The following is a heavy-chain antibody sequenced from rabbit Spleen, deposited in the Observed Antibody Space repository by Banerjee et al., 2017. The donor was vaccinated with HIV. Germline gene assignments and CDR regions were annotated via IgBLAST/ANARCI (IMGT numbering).Heavy chain of an antibody. CDR1: RFDFNSGG. CDR2: IDPVFGTT. Sequence: QEHLVESGGGLVQPGGSLTLSCKASRFDFNSGGVSWVRQAPGKGLEWIGYIDPVFGTTYYASWAKGRFTISKTSSTTVTLQMTSLTVADTATYFCARDTSSSFSSYGMDLWGPGTLVTVS. V-gene: IGHV1S45*01. D-gene: IGHD1-1*01. J-gene: IGHJ6*01. CDR3: ARDTSSSFSSYGMDL.